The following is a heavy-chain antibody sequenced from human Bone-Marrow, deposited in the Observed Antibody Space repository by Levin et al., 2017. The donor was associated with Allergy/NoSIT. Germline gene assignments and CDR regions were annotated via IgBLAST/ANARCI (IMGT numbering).Heavy chain of an antibody. J-gene: IGHJ3*02. D-gene: IGHD6-19*01. CDR1: GYTFTSYY. CDR2: MNPSNGDT. Sequence: ASVKVSCKASGYTFTSYYMHWVRQAPGQGLEWMGWMNPSNGDTDYAQNFQGRVTLTRDTSISTAYMEMIRLRPDDTAMYYCATSTWYRSDWGAFDIWGQGTKVTVSS. V-gene: IGHV1-2*02. CDR3: ATSTWYRSDWGAFDI.